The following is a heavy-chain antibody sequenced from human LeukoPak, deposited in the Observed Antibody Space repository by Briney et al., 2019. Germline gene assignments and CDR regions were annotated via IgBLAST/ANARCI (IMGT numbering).Heavy chain of an antibody. J-gene: IGHJ4*02. D-gene: IGHD3-22*01. CDR3: ARRTFYDSSGYYYFDY. V-gene: IGHV5-51*01. CDR1: GYSFTSYW. CDR2: IYPGDSDT. Sequence: GESLKISCKGSGYSFTSYWIGWVRRMPGKGLEWMGIIYPGDSDTRYSPSFQGQVTISADKSISTAYLQWSSLKASDTAMYYCARRTFYDSSGYYYFDYWGQGTLVTVSS.